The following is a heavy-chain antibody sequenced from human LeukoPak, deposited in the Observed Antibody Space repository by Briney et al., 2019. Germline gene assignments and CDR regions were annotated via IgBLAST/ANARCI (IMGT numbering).Heavy chain of an antibody. V-gene: IGHV4-30-2*01. J-gene: IGHJ4*02. Sequence: SETLSLTCAVSGGSISNGGYSWSWIRQPPGKGLEWIGYIYDRGSTYHNPSLRSRLTMSVDRSKNQFSLNLSSVTAADTAVYYCASYHSSQYFDFWGQGTLVTVSS. D-gene: IGHD6-13*01. CDR3: ASYHSSQYFDF. CDR1: GGSISNGGYS. CDR2: IYDRGST.